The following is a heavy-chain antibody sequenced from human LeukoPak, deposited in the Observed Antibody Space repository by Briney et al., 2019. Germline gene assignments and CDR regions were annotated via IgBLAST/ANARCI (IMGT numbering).Heavy chain of an antibody. D-gene: IGHD3-22*01. J-gene: IGHJ5*02. CDR1: GDYISSYY. Sequence: SETLPLTCTISGDYISSYYWSGIRQSPAKGLEWIGYIYYSGSTNYNPSLKSRVTISVDTSKNQFSLKLSSVTAEDTAVYYCARLYYDSSRYPNWFDPWGPGTLVTVSS. CDR2: IYYSGST. CDR3: ARLYYDSSRYPNWFDP. V-gene: IGHV4-59*08.